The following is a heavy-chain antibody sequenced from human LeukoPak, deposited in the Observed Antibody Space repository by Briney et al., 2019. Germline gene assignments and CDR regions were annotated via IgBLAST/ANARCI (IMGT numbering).Heavy chain of an antibody. Sequence: ASVKVSCKASGYTFTSYYMHWVRQAPGQGLEWMGLINPTGGSTGYAQKFQGRVTMTRDTSISTVYMELSRLRSDDTAVYYCAKTLYISAAPGGLDYWGQGTLVTVSS. CDR3: AKTLYISAAPGGLDY. CDR2: INPTGGST. CDR1: GYTFTSYY. J-gene: IGHJ4*02. D-gene: IGHD6-13*01. V-gene: IGHV1-46*01.